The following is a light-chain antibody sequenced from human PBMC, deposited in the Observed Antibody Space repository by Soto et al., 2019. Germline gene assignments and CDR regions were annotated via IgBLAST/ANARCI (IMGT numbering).Light chain of an antibody. V-gene: IGLV2-23*01. CDR2: EGS. CDR1: SSDVGSYNL. Sequence: QSVLTQPASVSGSPGQSITISCTGTSSDVGSYNLVSWYQQHPGKAPKLMIYEGSKRPSGVSNRFSGSKSGNTASLRISGLQAEDEADYYCGSREVVFGGGTQLTVL. CDR3: GSREVV. J-gene: IGLJ2*01.